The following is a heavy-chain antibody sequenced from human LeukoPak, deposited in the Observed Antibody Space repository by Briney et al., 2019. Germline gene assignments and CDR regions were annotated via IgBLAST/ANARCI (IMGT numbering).Heavy chain of an antibody. CDR2: INPNSGGT. V-gene: IGHV1-2*02. CDR1: GYTFTGYY. D-gene: IGHD3-10*01. J-gene: IGHJ4*02. CDR3: ARDGLWFGKLGYYFDY. Sequence: ASVKVSCKASGYTFTGYYMHWVRQAPGQGLEWMGWINPNSGGTNYAQKFQGRVTMTRDTSISTAYMELSRLRSDDTAVYYCARDGLWFGKLGYYFDYWGQGTLVTVSS.